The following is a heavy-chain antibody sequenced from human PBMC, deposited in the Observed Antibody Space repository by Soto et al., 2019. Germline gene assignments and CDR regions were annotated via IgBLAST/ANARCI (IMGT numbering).Heavy chain of an antibody. CDR3: ARDSGWLHYY. CDR1: GFTFSSSG. CDR2: ITDSGGTT. V-gene: IGHV3-23*01. J-gene: IGHJ4*02. D-gene: IGHD5-12*01. Sequence: EVQLLESGGGLVQPGGSLRLSCAASGFTFSSSGMSWVRQAPGKGLEWVSGITDSGGTTYYVDYVKGRFTISRDNSKNTLSLEMNSLRAEDTAVDYCARDSGWLHYYWGQGTLVTVSS.